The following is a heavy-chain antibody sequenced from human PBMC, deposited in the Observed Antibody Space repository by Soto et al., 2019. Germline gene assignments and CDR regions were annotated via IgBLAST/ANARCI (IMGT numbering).Heavy chain of an antibody. Sequence: SVKVSCKASGGTFSSYAISWLRQAPGQGLEWMGGIIPIFGTANYAQKFQGRVTITADESTSTAYMELSSLRSEDTAVYYCASGSYYKTAQPGNNYYYYGMDVWGQGTTVTVSS. CDR2: IIPIFGTA. CDR3: ASGSYYKTAQPGNNYYYYGMDV. V-gene: IGHV1-69*13. J-gene: IGHJ6*02. CDR1: GGTFSSYA. D-gene: IGHD3-10*01.